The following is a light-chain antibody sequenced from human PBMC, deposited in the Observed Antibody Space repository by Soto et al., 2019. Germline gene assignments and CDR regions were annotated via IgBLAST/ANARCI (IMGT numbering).Light chain of an antibody. V-gene: IGLV2-23*01. J-gene: IGLJ3*02. Sequence: QSVLTQPASVSGSPGQSITISCTGTSSDAGNYNFVSCYQQHPGKAPKVIIYEDSTRRSRVSNRNSGSKSGNTAPLTISGLQAEDEADYYCCSYAGSSTSWVFGGGTKLTFL. CDR2: EDS. CDR3: CSYAGSSTSWV. CDR1: SSDAGNYNF.